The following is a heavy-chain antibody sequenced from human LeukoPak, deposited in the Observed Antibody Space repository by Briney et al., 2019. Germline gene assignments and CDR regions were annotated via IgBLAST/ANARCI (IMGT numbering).Heavy chain of an antibody. J-gene: IGHJ4*02. CDR1: GYSISSGYY. CDR2: IYHSGST. Sequence: SETLSLTCTVSGYSISSGYYWGWIRQPPGKGLEWIGSIYHSGSTYYNPSLKSRVTISVDTSKNQYSLQLSSVTAADTAVYYCARGPYGSGSYYNTDYWGQGTLVTVSS. CDR3: ARGPYGSGSYYNTDY. D-gene: IGHD3-10*01. V-gene: IGHV4-38-2*02.